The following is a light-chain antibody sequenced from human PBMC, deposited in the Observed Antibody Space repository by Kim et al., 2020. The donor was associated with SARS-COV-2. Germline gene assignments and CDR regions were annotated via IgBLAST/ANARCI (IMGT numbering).Light chain of an antibody. Sequence: APGKTPMITCEGNTVGRTGVHCYQQKPGQAPVLVIYYDSDRPSGIPERFSGSNSGNTATLTISRVEAGDEADYYCQVWDSSSDHPVFGTGTKVTVL. V-gene: IGLV3-21*04. CDR1: TVGRTG. CDR3: QVWDSSSDHPV. J-gene: IGLJ1*01. CDR2: YDS.